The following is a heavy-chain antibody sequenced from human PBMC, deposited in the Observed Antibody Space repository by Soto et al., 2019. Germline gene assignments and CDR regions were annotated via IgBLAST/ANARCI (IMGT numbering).Heavy chain of an antibody. CDR3: AGGRGNVWELPVH. V-gene: IGHV4-34*01. CDR2: ITHFGGT. J-gene: IGHJ4*02. D-gene: IGHD1-26*01. Sequence: QVQVQQWGAGLLKPSETLSLTCEVFGGSLSGVHWTWIRQSPGEGLEWIGEITHFGGTNSNPSVKIRVTISADTSKNLFSLNLTSVTAGDTAVYYCAGGRGNVWELPVHWGQRTLVTVSS. CDR1: GGSLSGVH.